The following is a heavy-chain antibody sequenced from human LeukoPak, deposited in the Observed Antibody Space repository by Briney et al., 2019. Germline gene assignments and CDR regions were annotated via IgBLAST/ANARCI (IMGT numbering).Heavy chain of an antibody. CDR3: ARGPPTDYYDSSGFYYVFDY. V-gene: IGHV4-4*07. J-gene: IGHJ4*02. Sequence: PSETLSLTCTFSGGSIRSYYWSWIRQPAGKGLEWIGRIYPSGSTNYNPSLKSRVTMSVDTSKNQFSLKLSSVTAADTAVYFCARGPPTDYYDSSGFYYVFDYWGQGTLVTVSS. CDR1: GGSIRSYY. CDR2: IYPSGST. D-gene: IGHD3-22*01.